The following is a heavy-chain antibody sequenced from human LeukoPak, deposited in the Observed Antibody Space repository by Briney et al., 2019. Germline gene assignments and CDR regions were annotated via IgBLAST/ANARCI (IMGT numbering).Heavy chain of an antibody. CDR3: ARAGVAVASYYFFDY. Sequence: GGSLRLSCAASGFTFSSYWMHWVRQAPGKGLLWVSRINGDGSITSTADSVKGRFTISRDNAKNTLYLQLNSLRAEDTAVYYCARAGVAVASYYFFDYWGQGSLVTVSS. D-gene: IGHD6-19*01. J-gene: IGHJ4*02. V-gene: IGHV3-74*01. CDR1: GFTFSSYW. CDR2: INGDGSIT.